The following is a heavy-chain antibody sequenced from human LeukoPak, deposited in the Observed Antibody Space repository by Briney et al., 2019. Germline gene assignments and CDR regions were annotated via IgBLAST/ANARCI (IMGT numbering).Heavy chain of an antibody. V-gene: IGHV4-34*01. Sequence: SETLSLTCAVYGGSFSGYYWSWIRQPPGKGLEWIGEINHSGSTNYNPSLKSRVTISVDTSKNQFSLKLSSVTAADTAVYYCASSWIAAAGTSFDYWSQGTLVTVSS. CDR1: GGSFSGYY. D-gene: IGHD6-13*01. J-gene: IGHJ4*02. CDR3: ASSWIAAAGTSFDY. CDR2: INHSGST.